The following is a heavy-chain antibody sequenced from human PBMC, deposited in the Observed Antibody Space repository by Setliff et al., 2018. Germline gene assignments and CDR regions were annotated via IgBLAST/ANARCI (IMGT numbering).Heavy chain of an antibody. D-gene: IGHD5-12*01. CDR1: GGPINSDRYY. J-gene: IGHJ4*02. CDR3: ARESRFGYSGYDCAFDY. CDR2: ISHSGNK. V-gene: IGHV4-39*02. Sequence: TLSLTCTVSGGPINSDRYYWGWIRQPPGKGLEWIGEISHSGNKYYNPSFRTGVTISVDMSKNQFFLNLDSVTAADTALYYCARESRFGYSGYDCAFDYWGQGMLVTVSS.